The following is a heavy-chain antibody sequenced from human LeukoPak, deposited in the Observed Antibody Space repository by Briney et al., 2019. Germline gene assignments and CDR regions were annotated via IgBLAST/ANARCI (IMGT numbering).Heavy chain of an antibody. V-gene: IGHV3-23*01. CDR2: ISGRGGST. CDR3: AKGYYDILTDYFHNWFNP. J-gene: IGHJ5*02. CDR1: GFTFSSYA. Sequence: GGSLRLSCPASGFTFSSYAVSWVRQAPGVGLEWVSTISGRGGSTFYADSVKGRFTISRDNSKNTLYLQMNSLRADDTAVYYCAKGYYDILTDYFHNWFNPWGQGTLVIVSS. D-gene: IGHD3-9*01.